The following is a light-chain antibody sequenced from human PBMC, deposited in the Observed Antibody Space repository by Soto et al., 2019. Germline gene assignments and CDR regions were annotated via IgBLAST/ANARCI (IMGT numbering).Light chain of an antibody. CDR2: GAS. V-gene: IGKV3-11*01. CDR1: QSVSSK. J-gene: IGKJ5*01. Sequence: TQSLATLSVSPGEGATLSCMASQSVSSKLAWYQQKPGQAPRLLIYGASSRATGIPARFSGSGSGTDFTLTISSLEPEDFVVYYCQQRSNWPITFGQGTRLEIK. CDR3: QQRSNWPIT.